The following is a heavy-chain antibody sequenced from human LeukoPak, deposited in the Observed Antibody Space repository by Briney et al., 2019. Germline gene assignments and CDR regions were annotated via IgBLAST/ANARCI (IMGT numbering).Heavy chain of an antibody. D-gene: IGHD3-9*01. CDR2: IYYSGST. J-gene: IGHJ4*02. V-gene: IGHV4-59*01. CDR3: ARSHYDILTGYYPFDY. Sequence: SETLSLSCTVSGGSISSYYWSWIRQPPGKGLEWIGYIYYSGSTNYNPSLKSRVTISVDTSKNQFSLKLSSVTAADTAVYYCARSHYDILTGYYPFDYWGQGTLVTVS. CDR1: GGSISSYY.